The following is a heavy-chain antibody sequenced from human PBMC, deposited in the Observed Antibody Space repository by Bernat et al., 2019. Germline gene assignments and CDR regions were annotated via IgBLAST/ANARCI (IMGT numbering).Heavy chain of an antibody. CDR3: ARGPPTYYYDSSGYYYVMGY. J-gene: IGHJ4*02. D-gene: IGHD3-22*01. CDR2: INAGNGNT. Sequence: QVQLVQSGAEVKKPGASVKVSCKASGYTFTSYAMHWVRQAPGQRLEWMGWINAGNGNTKYSQKFRGRVTITRDTSASTAYMELSSLRSEDTAVYYCARGPPTYYYDSSGYYYVMGYWGQGTLVTVSS. V-gene: IGHV1-3*01. CDR1: GYTFTSYA.